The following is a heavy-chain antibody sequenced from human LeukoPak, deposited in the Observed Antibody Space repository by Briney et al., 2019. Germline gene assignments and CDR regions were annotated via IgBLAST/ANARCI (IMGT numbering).Heavy chain of an antibody. CDR2: ISSSGSTI. Sequence: GGSLRLSCAASGFTFTFYTMNWVRQAPGKGLEWVSYISSSGSTIYYADSVKGRFTISRDNAKNSLYLQMNSLRAEDTAVYYCAELGITMIGGVWGKGTTVTISS. CDR1: GFTFTFYT. V-gene: IGHV3-48*04. CDR3: AELGITMIGGV. J-gene: IGHJ6*04. D-gene: IGHD3-10*02.